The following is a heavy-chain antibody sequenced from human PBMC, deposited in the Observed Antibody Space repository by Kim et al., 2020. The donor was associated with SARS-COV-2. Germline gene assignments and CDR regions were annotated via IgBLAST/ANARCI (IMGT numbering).Heavy chain of an antibody. CDR3: AKVYRSSSWYPVY. CDR2: ISGSGGST. J-gene: IGHJ4*02. V-gene: IGHV3-23*01. CDR1: GFTFSSYA. D-gene: IGHD6-13*01. Sequence: GGSLRLSCAASGFTFSSYAMSWIRQAPGKGLEWVSAISGSGGSTYYADSVKGRFTISRDNSKNTLYLQMNSLRAEDTAVYYCAKVYRSSSWYPVYWGQGTLVTVSS.